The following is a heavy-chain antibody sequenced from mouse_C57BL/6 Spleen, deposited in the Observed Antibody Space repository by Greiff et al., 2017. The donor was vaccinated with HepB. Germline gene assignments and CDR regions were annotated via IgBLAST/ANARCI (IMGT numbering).Heavy chain of an antibody. V-gene: IGHV1-50*01. D-gene: IGHD1-1*01. Sequence: VQLQQSGAELVKPGASVKLSCKASGYTFTSYWMQWVKQRPGQGLEWIGEIDPSDSYTNYNQKFKGKATLTVDTSSSTAYMQLSSLTSEDSAVYYCARREFYYGSSHRVYFDYWGQGTTLTVSS. J-gene: IGHJ2*01. CDR1: GYTFTSYW. CDR3: ARREFYYGSSHRVYFDY. CDR2: IDPSDSYT.